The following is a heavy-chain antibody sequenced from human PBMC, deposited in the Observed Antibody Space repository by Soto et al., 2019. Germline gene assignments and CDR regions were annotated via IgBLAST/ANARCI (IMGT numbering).Heavy chain of an antibody. CDR1: GYTFTSYG. CDR3: AREAQTRGYSYGYVDY. Sequence: GASVKVSCKASGYTFTSYGISWVRQAPGQGLEWMGWISAYNGNTNYAQKLQGRVTMTTDTSTSTAYMELRSLRSDDTAVYYCAREAQTRGYSYGYVDYWGQGTLVTVSS. CDR2: ISAYNGNT. D-gene: IGHD5-18*01. J-gene: IGHJ4*02. V-gene: IGHV1-18*01.